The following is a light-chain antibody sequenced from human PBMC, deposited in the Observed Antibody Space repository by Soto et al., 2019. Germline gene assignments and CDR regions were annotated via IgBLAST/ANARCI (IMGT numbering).Light chain of an antibody. V-gene: IGKV1-6*01. CDR1: LAIGKD. CDR2: GAS. Sequence: AIEMTLSPSSLSASVGDTVTITFRASLAIGKDLAWLQQRPGKAPKLLIYGASGVQNGVPSRFSGSGSGTDFTLTISGLQPEDSATYCCQQYERYSTFGQGTKVDIK. CDR3: QQYERYST. J-gene: IGKJ1*01.